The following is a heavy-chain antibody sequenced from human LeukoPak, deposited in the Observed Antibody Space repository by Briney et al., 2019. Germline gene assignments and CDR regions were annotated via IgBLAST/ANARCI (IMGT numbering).Heavy chain of an antibody. CDR2: IFYSGST. V-gene: IGHV4-59*01. CDR3: ARCISYYGSGTYHTYFDY. D-gene: IGHD3-10*01. Sequence: SETLSLTGTGSGGSINNYYWSWIRQPPGMGLDWIGYIFYSGSTNYNPSLKSRLTISVDTSKNQFSLKLRSVTAADTAVYYCARCISYYGSGTYHTYFDYWGQGTLVTVSS. J-gene: IGHJ4*02. CDR1: GGSINNYY.